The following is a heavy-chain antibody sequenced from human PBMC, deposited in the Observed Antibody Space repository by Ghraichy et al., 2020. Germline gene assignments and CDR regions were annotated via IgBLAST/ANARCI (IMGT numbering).Heavy chain of an antibody. V-gene: IGHV4-39*01. CDR1: GGSISSSSYY. CDR3: ARYCSSTSCYNYYYYGMDV. Sequence: SETLSLTCTVSGGSISSSSYYWDWIRQPPGKGLEWIGSIYYSGSTYYNPSLKSRVTISVDTSKNQFSLKLSSVTAADTAVYYCARYCSSTSCYNYYYYGMDVWGQGTTVTVSS. J-gene: IGHJ6*02. CDR2: IYYSGST. D-gene: IGHD2-2*02.